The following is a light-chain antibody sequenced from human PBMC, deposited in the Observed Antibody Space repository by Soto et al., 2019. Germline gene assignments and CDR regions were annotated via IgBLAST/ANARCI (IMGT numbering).Light chain of an antibody. CDR3: QQSYSTPIT. CDR1: QSISSY. J-gene: IGKJ5*01. V-gene: IGKV1-39*01. CDR2: AAS. Sequence: DIQMTQSPSSLSASVGDRVTITCRASQSISSYLNWYQQKPGKAPKLLIYAASSLQSGVPSRFSGSGSGTDFTLTISSLQPEGYATYYCQQSYSTPITFGQGTRLEIK.